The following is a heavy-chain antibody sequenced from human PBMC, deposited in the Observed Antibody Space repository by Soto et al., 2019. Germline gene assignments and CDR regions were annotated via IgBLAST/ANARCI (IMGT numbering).Heavy chain of an antibody. CDR2: INHSGST. CDR1: GGSFSGYY. J-gene: IGHJ4*02. V-gene: IGHV4-34*01. Sequence: SETLSLTCAVYGGSFSGYYWSWIRQPPGKGLEWIGEINHSGSTNYNPSLKSRVTISVDTSKNQFSLKLSSVTAADTAVYYCARVHPKGYSSGWYYFDYWGQGTLVTVSS. CDR3: ARVHPKGYSSGWYYFDY. D-gene: IGHD6-19*01.